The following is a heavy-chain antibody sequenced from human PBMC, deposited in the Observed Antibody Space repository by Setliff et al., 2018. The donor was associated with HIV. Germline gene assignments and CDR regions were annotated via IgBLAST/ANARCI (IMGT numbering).Heavy chain of an antibody. V-gene: IGHV1-3*01. J-gene: IGHJ6*02. CDR2: INAGNGNT. CDR3: ARNGGPYAGGALYYYYGMDV. CDR1: GYTFTNNV. Sequence: ASVKVSCKASGYTFTNNVIHWVRQAPGQRLEWMGWINAGNGNTKYSQKFQGRVTITRDSSASTAYVELSSLRSGDTAVYYCARNGGPYAGGALYYYYGMDVWGQGTTVTVSS. D-gene: IGHD3-16*01.